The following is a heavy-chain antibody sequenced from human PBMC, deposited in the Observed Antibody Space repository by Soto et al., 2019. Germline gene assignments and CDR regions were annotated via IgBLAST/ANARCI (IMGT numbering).Heavy chain of an antibody. J-gene: IGHJ3*02. CDR2: INPATGAA. V-gene: IGHV1-2*02. D-gene: IGHD3-3*01. Sequence: QLHLVQSGPVVKKPGASVTVSCSASGYPVTAYYMHWVRQAPGRGLEWMGGINPATGAAKYTQTFPGGVPMTRDTSTSSSFMELGGRTSECTAVWYSAGAGGVGVAGSAAFDMWGEGTLVTVSS. CDR1: GYPVTAYY. CDR3: AGAGGVGVAGSAAFDM.